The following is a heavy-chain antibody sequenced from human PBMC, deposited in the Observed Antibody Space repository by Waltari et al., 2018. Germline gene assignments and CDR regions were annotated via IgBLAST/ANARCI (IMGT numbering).Heavy chain of an antibody. CDR1: GYTFTGYY. CDR3: ASYSSNWYGFDI. V-gene: IGHV1-2*02. CDR2: INPNSGGT. Sequence: QVQLVQSGAEVKKPGASVKVSCKASGYTFTGYYMHWVRQAPGQGLEWMGWINPNSGGTKYAQKFQGRVTMTGDLSISTAYMDLSRLRSDDTAVYYCASYSSNWYGFDIWGQGTMVTVSS. D-gene: IGHD6-13*01. J-gene: IGHJ3*02.